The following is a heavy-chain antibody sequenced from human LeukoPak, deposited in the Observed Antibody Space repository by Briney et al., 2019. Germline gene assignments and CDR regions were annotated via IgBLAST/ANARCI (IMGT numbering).Heavy chain of an antibody. CDR1: GFSFSSYW. D-gene: IGHD3-3*01. V-gene: IGHV3-7*01. CDR2: INPDGSNM. Sequence: GESLRLSCAASGFSFSSYWMSWVRQAPGKGLEWVANINPDGSNMLYVDSVKGRFTISRDNAKNSLYLQMNNLRAEDTAVYFCVSGFLQWLYWGQGTLVTVSS. J-gene: IGHJ4*02. CDR3: VSGFLQWLY.